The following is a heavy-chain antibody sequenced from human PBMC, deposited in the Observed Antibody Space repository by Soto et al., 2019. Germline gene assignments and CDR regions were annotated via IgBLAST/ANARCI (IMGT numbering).Heavy chain of an antibody. CDR2: IFHSGST. D-gene: IGHD5-18*01. Sequence: TLSLTCNVSCGSISGYYWSWIRQAPGKGLQWIGYIFHSGSTSYNPSLRSRVTISVDTSKNQFSLKVNSVTAAVTAVYYCAKVRGYASGWRYFDYWGQGTLVTVSS. CDR1: CGSISGYY. V-gene: IGHV4-59*01. CDR3: AKVRGYASGWRYFDY. J-gene: IGHJ4*02.